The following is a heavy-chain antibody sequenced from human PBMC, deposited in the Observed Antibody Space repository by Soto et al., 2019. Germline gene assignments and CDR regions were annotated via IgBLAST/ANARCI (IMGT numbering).Heavy chain of an antibody. CDR3: AKDRLGATPYYFDY. J-gene: IGHJ4*02. V-gene: IGHV3-23*01. D-gene: IGHD1-26*01. Sequence: EVQLLEAGGGLVQPGGSLRLSCAASGFTVSSYAMSWVRQAPGRGLKWVSAISGSGGTTYYADSVKGRFTISRDNAKNTLYLQMNTLRAEDTALYYCAKDRLGATPYYFDYWGQGTLVTVSS. CDR2: ISGSGGTT. CDR1: GFTVSSYA.